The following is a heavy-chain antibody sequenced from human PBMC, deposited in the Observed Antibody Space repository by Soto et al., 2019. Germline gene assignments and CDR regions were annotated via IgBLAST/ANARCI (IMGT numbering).Heavy chain of an antibody. D-gene: IGHD1-26*01. CDR3: ARDPPYSGSYLDDY. CDR2: ISSSSSTI. CDR1: GFTFSYYS. J-gene: IGHJ4*02. V-gene: IGHV3-48*02. Sequence: EVQLVESGGGLVQPGGSLRLSCAASGFTFSYYSMNWVRQAPGKGLEWVSYISSSSSTIYYADSVKGRFTISRDNAKNSLYLQMNSLRDEVTAVYYCARDPPYSGSYLDDYWGQGTLVTVSS.